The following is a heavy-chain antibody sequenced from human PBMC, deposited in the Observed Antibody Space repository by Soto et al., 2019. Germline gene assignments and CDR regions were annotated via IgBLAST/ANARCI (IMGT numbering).Heavy chain of an antibody. CDR1: GGSISSYD. V-gene: IGHV4-59*01. D-gene: IGHD3-10*02. CDR3: ARGCFCSGSYLHYGIAV. CDR2: IYYSGST. J-gene: IGHJ6*02. Sequence: SEALSLTCTVSGGSISSYDWTWIRQPPGKGLEWIGYIYYSGSTNYNPSLKSRVTISVDTSKNQFSLKLSSVTAADTAVYYCARGCFCSGSYLHYGIAVWGQGTTVLVSS.